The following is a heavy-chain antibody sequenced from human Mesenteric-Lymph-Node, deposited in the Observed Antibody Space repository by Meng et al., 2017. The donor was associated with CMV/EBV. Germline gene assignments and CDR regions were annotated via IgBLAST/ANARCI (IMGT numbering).Heavy chain of an antibody. CDR3: AKDHEYSSRVY. V-gene: IGHV3-73*01. J-gene: IGHJ4*02. Sequence: GESLKISCAASGFTFSGSVMHWVRQASGKGLEWVGRIRSKANNYATAYAASVKGRFTISRDDSKNTAYLQMNSLNTEDTAVYYCAKDHEYSSRVYWGQGTLVTVSS. CDR1: GFTFSGSV. D-gene: IGHD6-6*01. CDR2: IRSKANNYAT.